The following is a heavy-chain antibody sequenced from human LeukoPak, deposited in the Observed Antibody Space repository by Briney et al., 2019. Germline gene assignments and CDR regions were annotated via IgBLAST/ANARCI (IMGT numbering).Heavy chain of an antibody. Sequence: GGSLGLSCVASGFTFSSYWMSWVRQAPGKGPEWVANIKQDSGEIYYVDSVKGRFTTSRDNAKNSLYLQMNSLRAEDTAVYYCARDKIVGPTRFDYWGQGILVTVSS. V-gene: IGHV3-7*01. CDR3: ARDKIVGPTRFDY. CDR1: GFTFSSYW. J-gene: IGHJ4*02. D-gene: IGHD1-26*01. CDR2: IKQDSGEI.